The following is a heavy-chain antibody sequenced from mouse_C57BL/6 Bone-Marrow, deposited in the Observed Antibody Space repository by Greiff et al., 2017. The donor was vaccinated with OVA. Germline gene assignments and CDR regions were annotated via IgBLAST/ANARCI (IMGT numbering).Heavy chain of an antibody. J-gene: IGHJ1*03. CDR3: ARGGFDYSNYVGGYFDD. CDR1: GYTFTSYW. CDR2: IHPNSGST. V-gene: IGHV1-64*01. Sequence: QVQLQQPGAELVKPGASVKLSCKTSGYTFTSYWMHWVKQRPGQGLEWIGMIHPNSGSTNYNEKFKSKATLTVDKSSSTAYMQLSSLTSEDSAVYYCARGGFDYSNYVGGYFDDWGTGTTVTVSS. D-gene: IGHD2-5*01.